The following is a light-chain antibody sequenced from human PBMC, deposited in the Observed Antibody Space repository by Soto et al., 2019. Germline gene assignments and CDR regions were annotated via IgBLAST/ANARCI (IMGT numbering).Light chain of an antibody. J-gene: IGKJ1*01. CDR1: QSISSW. CDR3: QQYNSYSWT. V-gene: IGKV1-5*01. CDR2: DAS. Sequence: DIQMTQSPSTMSASVGDRVTITCRASQSISSWLAWYQQKPGKAPKLLIYDASSLESGVPSRFSGSGSVTEFALTISSLQPDDFANYYCQQYNSYSWTLGQGTKVEIK.